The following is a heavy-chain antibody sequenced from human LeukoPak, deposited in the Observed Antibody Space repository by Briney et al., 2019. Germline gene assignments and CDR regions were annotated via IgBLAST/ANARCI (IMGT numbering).Heavy chain of an antibody. D-gene: IGHD3-3*01. CDR3: AVNTYYDFWSPQGAYYYMDV. Sequence: SETLSLTFTVSGGSISSYYWSWIRQPPGKGLEWIGYIYYSGSTYYNPSLKSRVTISVDTSKNQFSLKLSSVTAADTAVYYCAVNTYYDFWSPQGAYYYMDVWGKGTTVTVSS. CDR2: IYYSGST. V-gene: IGHV4-59*04. CDR1: GGSISSYY. J-gene: IGHJ6*03.